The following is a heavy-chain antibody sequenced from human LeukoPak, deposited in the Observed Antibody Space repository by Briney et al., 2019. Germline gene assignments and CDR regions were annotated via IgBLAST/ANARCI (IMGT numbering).Heavy chain of an antibody. CDR3: ARAPHGDYLDY. J-gene: IGHJ4*02. D-gene: IGHD4-17*01. V-gene: IGHV3-21*01. CDR2: ISSSSSYI. Sequence: GGSLRLSCAASGFTFSSYSMNWVRQAPGKGLEWVSSISSSSSYIYYADSVKGRFTISRDNAKNSLYLQVNSLRAEDTAVYYCARAPHGDYLDYWGQGTLVTVSS. CDR1: GFTFSSYS.